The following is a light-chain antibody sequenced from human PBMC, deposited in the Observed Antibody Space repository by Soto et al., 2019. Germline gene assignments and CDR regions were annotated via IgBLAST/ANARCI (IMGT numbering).Light chain of an antibody. Sequence: QSVLTQPPSVSGDPGQRVAISCTGSSSNSGAGYDVHWYQQLPGTAPKLLIYGNSNRPSGVPDRFSGSKSGTSASLAITGLQAEDEADYYCQSYDSSLSGYVFGTGTKVTVL. CDR2: GNS. CDR1: SSNSGAGYD. V-gene: IGLV1-40*01. J-gene: IGLJ1*01. CDR3: QSYDSSLSGYV.